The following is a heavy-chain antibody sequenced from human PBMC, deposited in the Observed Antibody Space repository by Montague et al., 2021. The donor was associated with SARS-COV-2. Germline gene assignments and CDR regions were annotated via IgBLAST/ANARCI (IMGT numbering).Heavy chain of an antibody. J-gene: IGHJ4*02. D-gene: IGHD6-6*01. V-gene: IGHV3-13*04. CDR3: ARGGEWSSSSLPDY. CDR1: GFTFGGYD. CDR2: IGIGGDT. Sequence: PRLSCAASGFTFGGYDMNWVRQAPGKGLEWVSAIGIGGDTYYLGSVKGRFIISRENAKNSLYLQMNSLRVGDTAVYYCARGGEWSSSSLPDYWGQGTLVTVSS.